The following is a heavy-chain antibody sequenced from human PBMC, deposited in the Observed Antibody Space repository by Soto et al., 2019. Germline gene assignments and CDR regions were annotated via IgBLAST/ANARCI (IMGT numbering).Heavy chain of an antibody. CDR3: AKDVENYDFWSGTSDY. Sequence: ESGGGLVQPGRSLRLSCAASGFTFDDYAMHWVQQAPGKGLEWVSGISWNSGSIGYADSVKGRFTISRDNAKNSLYLQMNSLRAEDTALYYCAKDVENYDFWSGTSDYWGQGTLVTVSS. D-gene: IGHD3-3*01. J-gene: IGHJ4*02. CDR2: ISWNSGSI. V-gene: IGHV3-9*01. CDR1: GFTFDDYA.